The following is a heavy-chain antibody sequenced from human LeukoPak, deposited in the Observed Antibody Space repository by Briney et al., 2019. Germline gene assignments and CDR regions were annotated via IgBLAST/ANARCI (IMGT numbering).Heavy chain of an antibody. Sequence: TGGSLRLSCAASGFTVSSNYMSWVRQAPGKGLEWVSVIYSGGSTYYADSVKGRFTISRDNSKNTLYLQMNSLRAEDTAVYYCARDPPWYYYDSSGYVRWGQGTLVTVSS. CDR3: ARDPPWYYYDSSGYVR. J-gene: IGHJ4*02. V-gene: IGHV3-53*01. CDR2: IYSGGST. D-gene: IGHD3-22*01. CDR1: GFTVSSNY.